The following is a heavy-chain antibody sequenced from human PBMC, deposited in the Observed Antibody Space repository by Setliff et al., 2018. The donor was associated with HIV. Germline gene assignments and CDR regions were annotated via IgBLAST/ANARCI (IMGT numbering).Heavy chain of an antibody. D-gene: IGHD6-13*01. J-gene: IGHJ4*02. CDR2: IYHSGNT. V-gene: IGHV4-38-2*02. CDR1: GVSITTYY. CDR3: ARQQHSSDLKIWNY. Sequence: SETLSLTCTVSGVSITTYYWSWIRQPPGKGLEWIGSIYHSGNTYYMPSLQSRVTISVDMSKNQFSLKLSSVTAADTAVYYCARQQHSSDLKIWNYWGQGTLVTVSS.